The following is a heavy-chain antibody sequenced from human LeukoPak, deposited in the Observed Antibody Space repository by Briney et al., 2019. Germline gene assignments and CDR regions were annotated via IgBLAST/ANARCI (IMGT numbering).Heavy chain of an antibody. J-gene: IGHJ4*02. Sequence: SETLSLTCTVSGGSISSSGYYWGWVRQPPGKELEWIGSIYYSGSSHYNPSLKSRVSMSRDTAKNQFSLNLSSVTAADTAVYYGARARGYSYGDYWGQGTLVTVSS. D-gene: IGHD5-18*01. CDR3: ARARGYSYGDY. CDR1: GGSISSSGYY. CDR2: IYYSGSS. V-gene: IGHV4-39*07.